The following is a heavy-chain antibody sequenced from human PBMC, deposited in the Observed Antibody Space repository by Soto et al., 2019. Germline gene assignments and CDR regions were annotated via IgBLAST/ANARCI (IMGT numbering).Heavy chain of an antibody. CDR2: ISYDGSNK. J-gene: IGHJ6*03. CDR3: AKGPYYYYYMDV. CDR1: GFTFSSYG. Sequence: GGSLRLSCAASGFTFSSYGMHWVRQAPGKGLEWVAVISYDGSNKYYADSVKGRFTISRDNSKNTLYLQMNSLRAEDTAVYYCAKGPYYYYYMDVWGKGTTVTVSS. V-gene: IGHV3-30*18.